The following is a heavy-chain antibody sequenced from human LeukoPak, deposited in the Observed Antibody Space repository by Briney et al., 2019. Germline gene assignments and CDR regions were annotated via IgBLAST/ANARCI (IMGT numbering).Heavy chain of an antibody. V-gene: IGHV3-48*01. CDR2: ISSSSTI. Sequence: PGGSLRLSCAASGFTFSSYSMNWVRQAPGKGLEWVSYISSSSTIYYADSVKGRFTISRDNAKNSLYLQMNSLRAEDTAVYYCAGTVSSSWGYFDYWGQGTLVTVSS. CDR3: AGTVSSSWGYFDY. J-gene: IGHJ4*02. D-gene: IGHD6-13*01. CDR1: GFTFSSYS.